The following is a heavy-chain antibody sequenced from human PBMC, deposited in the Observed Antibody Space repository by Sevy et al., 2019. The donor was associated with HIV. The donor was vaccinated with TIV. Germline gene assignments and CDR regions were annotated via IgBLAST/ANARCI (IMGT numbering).Heavy chain of an antibody. CDR2: MNPNSGNT. CDR3: ARGVDCSSTSCYGYYYYGMDV. Sequence: ASVKVSCKASGCTFTSYDINWVRQATGQGLEWMGWMNPNSGNTGYAQKFQGRVTMTRNTSMSTAYMDLSSLRSEDTAVYYCARGVDCSSTSCYGYYYYGMDVWGQGTTVTVSS. D-gene: IGHD2-2*01. CDR1: GCTFTSYD. V-gene: IGHV1-8*01. J-gene: IGHJ6*02.